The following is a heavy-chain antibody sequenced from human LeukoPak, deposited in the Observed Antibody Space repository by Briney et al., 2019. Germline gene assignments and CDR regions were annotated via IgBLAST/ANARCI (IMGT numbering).Heavy chain of an antibody. D-gene: IGHD5-18*01. CDR3: ARDLVDTAMVSPSFDY. CDR1: GFTFSSYG. J-gene: IGHJ4*02. CDR2: ISYDGSNK. Sequence: QTGGSLRLSCAASGFTFSSYGMHWVRQAPGRGLEWVAVISYDGSNKYYADSVKGRFTISRDNSKNTLYLQMNSLRAEDTAVYYCARDLVDTAMVSPSFDYWGQGTLVTVSS. V-gene: IGHV3-30*03.